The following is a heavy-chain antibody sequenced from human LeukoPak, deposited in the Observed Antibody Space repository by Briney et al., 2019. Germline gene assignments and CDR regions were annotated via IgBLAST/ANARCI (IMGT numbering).Heavy chain of an antibody. CDR1: GYTFTTHG. CDR3: ARVGSSWSIHNWFDP. Sequence: ASVKVSCKASGYTFTTHGISWVRQAPGQGLEWMGIINPSGGSTSYAQKFQGRVTMTRDMSTSTVYMELSSLRSEDTAVYYCARVGSSWSIHNWFDPWGQGTLVTVSS. CDR2: INPSGGST. D-gene: IGHD6-6*01. J-gene: IGHJ5*02. V-gene: IGHV1-46*01.